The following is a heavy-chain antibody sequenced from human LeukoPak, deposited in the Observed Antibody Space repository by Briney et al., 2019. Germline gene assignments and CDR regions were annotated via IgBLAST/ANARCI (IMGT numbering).Heavy chain of an antibody. D-gene: IGHD6-25*01. CDR2: ISTSSIYI. Sequence: PGGSLRLSCAASGFTFSSYSMNWVRQAPGKGLEWVSSISTSSIYIYYADSMKGRFTISRDNAKNSLYLQMNSLRAEDTAVYYCARVAEAAAFDIWGQGTMVTVSS. CDR3: ARVAEAAAFDI. CDR1: GFTFSSYS. V-gene: IGHV3-21*01. J-gene: IGHJ3*02.